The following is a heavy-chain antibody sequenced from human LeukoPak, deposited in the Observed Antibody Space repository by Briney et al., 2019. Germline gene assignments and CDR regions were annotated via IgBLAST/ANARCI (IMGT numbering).Heavy chain of an antibody. CDR1: GFTFSSYS. D-gene: IGHD3-3*01. CDR2: ISSSSSYI. V-gene: IGHV3-21*01. Sequence: PGGSLRLSCAASGFTFSSYSMNWVRQAPGKGLEWVSSISSSSSYIYYADSVKGRFTISKDNAKNSLYLQMNSLRAEDTAVYYCAREGAIFGVVIIPVGFDYWGQGTLVTVSS. J-gene: IGHJ4*02. CDR3: AREGAIFGVVIIPVGFDY.